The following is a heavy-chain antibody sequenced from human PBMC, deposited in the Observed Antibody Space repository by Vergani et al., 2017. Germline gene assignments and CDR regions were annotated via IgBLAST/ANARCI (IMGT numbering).Heavy chain of an antibody. V-gene: IGHV1-18*01. CDR3: ARDLVHYGGNSFFASYYYYYGIDV. CDR1: GYTFTSYG. D-gene: IGHD4-23*01. J-gene: IGHJ6*02. Sequence: QVQLVQSGAEVKKPGASVKVSCKASGYTFTSYGISWVRQPPGQGLERMGWISAYNGNTNYSQKLQGRVTMTIDTYTSTAYMELRSLRSDDTAVYYCARDLVHYGGNSFFASYYYYYGIDVWGQGTTVTVSS. CDR2: ISAYNGNT.